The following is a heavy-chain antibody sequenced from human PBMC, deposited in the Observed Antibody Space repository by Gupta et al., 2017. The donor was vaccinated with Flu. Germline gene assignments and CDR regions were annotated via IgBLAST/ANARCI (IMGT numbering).Heavy chain of an antibody. Sequence: GLESVGRIKCNNEGDAIDYAALVKGRITISKEASMRTLYLRMDSPNTEDTAVYYCTAPRYCTSTNCGSIDYWGQGTLVTVSS. J-gene: IGHJ4*02. D-gene: IGHD2-2*01. CDR3: TAPRYCTSTNCGSIDY. V-gene: IGHV3-15*01. CDR2: IKCNNEGDAI.